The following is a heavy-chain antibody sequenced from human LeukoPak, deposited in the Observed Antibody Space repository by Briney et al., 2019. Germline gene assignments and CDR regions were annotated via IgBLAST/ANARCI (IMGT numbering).Heavy chain of an antibody. V-gene: IGHV3-33*01. Sequence: GGSLRPSCAASGFTFSSYGMHWVRQAPGKGLEWVAVIWYDGSNKYYADSVKGRFTISRDNSKNTLYLQMNSLRAEDTAVYYCARDRVAVAGTAWFDPWGQGTLVTVSS. D-gene: IGHD6-19*01. J-gene: IGHJ5*02. CDR3: ARDRVAVAGTAWFDP. CDR1: GFTFSSYG. CDR2: IWYDGSNK.